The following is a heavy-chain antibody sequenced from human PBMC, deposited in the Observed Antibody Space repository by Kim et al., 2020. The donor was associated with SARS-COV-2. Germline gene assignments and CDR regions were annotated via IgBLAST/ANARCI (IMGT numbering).Heavy chain of an antibody. CDR2: IKTKTDGETT. Sequence: GGSLRLSCAASGFTFSNAWMSWVRQAPGKGLGWVGRIKTKTDGETTDYAAPVKGRFTISRDDSKTTLYLQMDSLKIEDTAVYYCTTLISAAGRGYWGQGTLVTVSS. D-gene: IGHD6-13*01. V-gene: IGHV3-15*01. CDR3: TTLISAAGRGY. J-gene: IGHJ4*02. CDR1: GFTFSNAW.